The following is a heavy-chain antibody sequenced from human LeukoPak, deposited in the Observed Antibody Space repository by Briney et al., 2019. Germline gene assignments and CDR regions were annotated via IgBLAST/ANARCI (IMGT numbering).Heavy chain of an antibody. CDR1: GFTVSSNY. Sequence: PGGSLRLSCAASGFTVSSNYRSWVRQAPGKGLEWVSVIYSGGSTYYADSVKGRFTISRDNSKNTLYLQMNSLRAEDTAVYYCARGSRWLPFDYWGQGTLVTVSS. J-gene: IGHJ4*02. CDR3: ARGSRWLPFDY. D-gene: IGHD6-13*01. CDR2: IYSGGST. V-gene: IGHV3-53*01.